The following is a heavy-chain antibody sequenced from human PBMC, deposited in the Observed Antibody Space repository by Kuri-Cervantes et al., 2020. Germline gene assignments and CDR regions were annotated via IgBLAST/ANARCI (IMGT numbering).Heavy chain of an antibody. D-gene: IGHD3-3*01. V-gene: IGHV2-70*16. CDR2: IDWDDDK. CDR1: GGSISSSSYY. CDR3: ARARGVFDY. J-gene: IGHJ4*02. Sequence: LRLSCAVSGGSISSSSYYWGWIRQPPGKALEWLARIDWDDDKFYSTSLKTRLTISKDTSKNQVVLTMTNMDPVDTATYYCARARGVFDYWGQGTLVTVSS.